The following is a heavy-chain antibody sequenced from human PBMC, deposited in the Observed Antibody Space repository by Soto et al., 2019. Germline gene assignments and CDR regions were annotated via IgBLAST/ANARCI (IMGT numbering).Heavy chain of an antibody. CDR3: ARGYYYGMDV. Sequence: GGSLRLSCAASGFTFSHYWMHWVRQDPGKGMVWVSGINNDGTSTKYADSVKGRFTISRDNAKNTLYLQINSLRVEDTTVYYCARGYYYGMDVWGQGTTVTVSS. CDR2: INNDGTST. CDR1: GFTFSHYW. J-gene: IGHJ6*02. V-gene: IGHV3-74*03.